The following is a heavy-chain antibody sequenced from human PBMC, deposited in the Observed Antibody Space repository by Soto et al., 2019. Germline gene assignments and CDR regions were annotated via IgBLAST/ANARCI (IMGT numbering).Heavy chain of an antibody. CDR1: GFSFSTYG. CDR2: IWYDGSHK. V-gene: IGHV3-33*01. J-gene: IGHJ4*02. Sequence: QVQLVESGGGVVQPGRSLRLSCAASGFSFSTYGMHWVRQAPGTGLEWVAVIWYDGSHKDYADSVKGRFTISRDNSKNTLYRQMNSLRVEDTAVYYCARAVGPFDYWGQGTLVAVSS. CDR3: ARAVGPFDY. D-gene: IGHD1-26*01.